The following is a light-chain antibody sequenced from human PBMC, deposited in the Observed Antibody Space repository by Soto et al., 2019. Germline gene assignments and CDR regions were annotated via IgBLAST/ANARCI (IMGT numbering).Light chain of an antibody. CDR3: FLYYSTAAV. Sequence: QAVVTQEPSLTVSPGGTVTLTCGSSTGAVTSGHYPYWFQQKPGQAPRTLIYDTSNKHSWTPDRFSGSLLGGKAALTLSGAHHEDEAEYYCFLYYSTAAVFGGGTQLTVL. CDR1: TGAVTSGHY. CDR2: DTS. V-gene: IGLV7-46*01. J-gene: IGLJ7*01.